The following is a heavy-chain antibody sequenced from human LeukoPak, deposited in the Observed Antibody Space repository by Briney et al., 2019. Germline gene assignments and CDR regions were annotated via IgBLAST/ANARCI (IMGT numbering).Heavy chain of an antibody. J-gene: IGHJ4*02. V-gene: IGHV3-7*01. CDR3: AGDYGGNNLFDY. CDR1: GFTFSSYW. Sequence: GGSLRLSCAASGFTFSSYWMSWVRQAPGKGLEWVANIKQDGSEKYYVDSVKGRFTISRDNSKNTLYLQMNSLRAEDTAVYYCAGDYGGNNLFDYWGQGTLVTVSS. D-gene: IGHD4-23*01. CDR2: IKQDGSEK.